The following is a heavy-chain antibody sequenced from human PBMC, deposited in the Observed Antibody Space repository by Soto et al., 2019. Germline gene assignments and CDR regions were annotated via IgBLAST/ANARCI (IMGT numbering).Heavy chain of an antibody. J-gene: IGHJ6*02. CDR2: IYHSGST. V-gene: IGHV4-4*02. D-gene: IGHD5-12*01. CDR1: GGSISSSNW. CDR3: ARDLGVATIRALDYYYGMDV. Sequence: LSLTCAVSGGSISSSNWWSWVRQPPGKGLEWIGEIYHSGSTNYNPSLKSRVTISVDKSKNQFSLKLSSVTAADTAVYYCARDLGVATIRALDYYYGMDVWGQGTTVTVSS.